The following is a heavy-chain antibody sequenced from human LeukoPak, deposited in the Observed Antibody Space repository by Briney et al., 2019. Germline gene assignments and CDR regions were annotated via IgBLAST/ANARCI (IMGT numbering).Heavy chain of an antibody. CDR2: ISSSSSTI. D-gene: IGHD4-23*01. Sequence: GGSLRLSFAASGFTFSSHNMSWVRQAPGKGLEWVSYISSSSSTIYYADSVKGRFTISRDNAKNSLYLQMNSLRAEDTAVYYCANHGYGGNDYWGQGTLVTVSS. CDR3: ANHGYGGNDY. V-gene: IGHV3-48*01. J-gene: IGHJ4*02. CDR1: GFTFSSHN.